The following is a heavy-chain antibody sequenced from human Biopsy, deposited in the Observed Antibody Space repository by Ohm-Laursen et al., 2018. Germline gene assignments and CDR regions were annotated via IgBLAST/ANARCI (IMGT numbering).Heavy chain of an antibody. Sequence: SQTLSFTCTVSDGSINSNGYYWGWIRQAPGKGLEWLGSVHYRGATYYKPPLTSRATISGGTAKNQFFLKLRSPTAADTAVYYCARPLRGGEYEGFDLWGPGTMVSVSP. V-gene: IGHV4-39*01. CDR1: DGSINSNGYY. D-gene: IGHD4-17*01. J-gene: IGHJ3*01. CDR2: VHYRGAT. CDR3: ARPLRGGEYEGFDL.